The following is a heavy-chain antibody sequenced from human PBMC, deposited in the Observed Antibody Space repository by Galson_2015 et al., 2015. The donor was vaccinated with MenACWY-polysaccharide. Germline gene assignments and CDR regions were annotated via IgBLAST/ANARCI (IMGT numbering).Heavy chain of an antibody. V-gene: IGHV3-23*01. CDR3: AKDSTDFWSVAGRFDH. CDR2: IRSSGANT. CDR1: GFTFTSYA. D-gene: IGHD3-3*01. J-gene: IGHJ5*02. Sequence: SLRLSCAAPGFTFTSYAMSWVRQAPGKGLEWVSAIRSSGANTYYADSVKGRFTISRDNSKNTLYLQMNNLRAEDTAVYYCAKDSTDFWSVAGRFDHWGQGTLVTVSS.